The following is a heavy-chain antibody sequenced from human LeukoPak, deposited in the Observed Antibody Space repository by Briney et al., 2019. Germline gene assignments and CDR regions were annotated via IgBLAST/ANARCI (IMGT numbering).Heavy chain of an antibody. Sequence: PSETLSLTCTVSGGSISSSSYYWGWIRQPPGKGLEWIGSIYYSGSTYYNPSLKSRVTISVDTSKNQFSLKLSSMTAADTAVYYCARNVGSVLWFGELFDWGQGTLVTVSS. CDR3: ARNVGSVLWFGELFD. V-gene: IGHV4-39*01. CDR2: IYYSGST. D-gene: IGHD3-10*01. CDR1: GGSISSSSYY. J-gene: IGHJ4*02.